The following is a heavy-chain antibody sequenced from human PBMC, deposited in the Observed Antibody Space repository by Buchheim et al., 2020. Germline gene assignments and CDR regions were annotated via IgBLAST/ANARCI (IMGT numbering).Heavy chain of an antibody. CDR3: AKGDSLDY. CDR2: IKQDGSEK. D-gene: IGHD2-21*02. CDR1: AFTFSTYW. V-gene: IGHV3-7*01. J-gene: IGHJ4*02. Sequence: EVQLVQSGGGLVQPGGSLRLSCAASAFTFSTYWMSWVRQAPGKGLEWVANIKQDGSEKYYVDSVKGRFTISRANAKKSVYLQMNSLGAEDTAVYYCAKGDSLDYWGQGTL.